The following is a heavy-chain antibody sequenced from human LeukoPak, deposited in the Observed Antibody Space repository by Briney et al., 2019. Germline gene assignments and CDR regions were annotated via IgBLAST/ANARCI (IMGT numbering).Heavy chain of an antibody. CDR2: ISSSGSTI. CDR3: ARVRVITTYYYYYYMDV. J-gene: IGHJ6*03. CDR1: GFTFSSYE. V-gene: IGHV3-48*03. Sequence: GGSLRLSCAASGFTFSSYEMNWVRQAPGKGLEWVSYISSSGSTIYYADSVKGRFTISRDNAKNSLYLQMNSLRAEDTAVYYCARVRVITTYYYYYYMDVWGKGTTVTVSS. D-gene: IGHD3-22*01.